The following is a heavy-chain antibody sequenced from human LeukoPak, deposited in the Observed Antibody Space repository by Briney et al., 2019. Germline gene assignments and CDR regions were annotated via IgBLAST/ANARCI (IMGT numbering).Heavy chain of an antibody. D-gene: IGHD1-7*01. CDR3: ARVVGTGTTLYFDY. J-gene: IGHJ4*02. CDR2: INHGGDT. Sequence: PSETLSLTCAVYGGSFSGYYWNWIRQPPGKGLEWIGEINHGGDTNYNPSLKSRVTMSVDTSKNQFSLKLSSVTAADTAVYYCARVVGTGTTLYFDYWGQGTLVTVSS. V-gene: IGHV4-34*01. CDR1: GGSFSGYY.